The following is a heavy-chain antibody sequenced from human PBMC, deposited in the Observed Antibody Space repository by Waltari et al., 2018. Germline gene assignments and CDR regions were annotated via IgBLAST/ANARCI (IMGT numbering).Heavy chain of an antibody. CDR3: ARDELRGAVDY. CDR2: IYYSGST. D-gene: IGHD1-26*01. CDR1: GGSISSSSYY. J-gene: IGHJ4*02. V-gene: IGHV4-39*07. Sequence: QLQLQESGPGLVKPSETLSLTCTVSGGSISSSSYYWGWIRQPPGKGLEWIGSIYYSGSTYYNPSLKSRVTISVDTSKNQFSLKLSSVTAADTAVYYCARDELRGAVDYWGQGTLVTVSS.